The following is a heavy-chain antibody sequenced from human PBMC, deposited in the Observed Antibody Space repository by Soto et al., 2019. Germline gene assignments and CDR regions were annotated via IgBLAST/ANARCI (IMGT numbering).Heavy chain of an antibody. CDR3: AKYAVAFDY. V-gene: IGHV3-23*01. J-gene: IGHJ4*02. CDR1: GFTFSSDA. Sequence: GGSLRLSCAASGFTFSSDAMSWVRQAPGKGLEWVSGISATGSSTYYADSVKGRFTIFRDNSKNTLDLQMNSLRAEDTAIYYCAKYAVAFDYWGQGTPVTVSS. CDR2: ISATGSST. D-gene: IGHD6-19*01.